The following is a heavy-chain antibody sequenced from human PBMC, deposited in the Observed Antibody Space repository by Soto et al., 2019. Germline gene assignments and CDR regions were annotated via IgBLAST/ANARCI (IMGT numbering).Heavy chain of an antibody. J-gene: IGHJ3*02. CDR3: TRELRSGSYSPHDAFDI. D-gene: IGHD1-26*01. Sequence: PGGSLRLSCTASGFTFGDYAMSWFRQAPGKGLEWVGFIRSKAYGGTTEYAASVKGRFTISRDDSKSIAYLQMNSLKTEDTAVYYCTRELRSGSYSPHDAFDIWGQGTMVTVSS. V-gene: IGHV3-49*03. CDR1: GFTFGDYA. CDR2: IRSKAYGGTT.